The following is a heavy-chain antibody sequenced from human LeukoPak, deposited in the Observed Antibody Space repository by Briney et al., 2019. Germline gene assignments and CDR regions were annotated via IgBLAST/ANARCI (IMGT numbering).Heavy chain of an antibody. CDR1: GFTFSSYA. Sequence: GGSLRLSCAASGFTFSSYAMHWVRQAPGKGLEWVAFIRYDGSNKYYADSVKGRFTISRDNSKNTLYLQMSSLRAEDTAVYYCAKALPYYDSSGYYSNWGQGTLVTVSS. D-gene: IGHD3-22*01. J-gene: IGHJ4*02. CDR3: AKALPYYDSSGYYSN. CDR2: IRYDGSNK. V-gene: IGHV3-30*02.